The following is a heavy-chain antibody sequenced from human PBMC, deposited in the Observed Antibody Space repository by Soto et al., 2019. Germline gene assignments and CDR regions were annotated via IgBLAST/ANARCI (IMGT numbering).Heavy chain of an antibody. D-gene: IGHD3-22*01. Sequence: GASVKVSCKASGGTFSSYAISWVRQAPGQGLEWMGGIIPIFGTANYAQKFQGRVTITADESTSTAYMELSSLRSEDTAVYYCARGTYDSSGYYYYYGMDVWGQGTTVTVSS. V-gene: IGHV1-69*13. CDR1: GGTFSSYA. J-gene: IGHJ6*02. CDR2: IIPIFGTA. CDR3: ARGTYDSSGYYYYYGMDV.